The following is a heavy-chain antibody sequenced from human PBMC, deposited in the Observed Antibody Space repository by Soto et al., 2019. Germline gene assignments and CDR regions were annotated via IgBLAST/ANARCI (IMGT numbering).Heavy chain of an antibody. CDR1: GFPLSTSGVA. J-gene: IGHJ4*02. CDR3: APRRPTRLAFDS. V-gene: IGHV2-5*02. Sequence: QITLKESGPTLVKPTQTLTLTCTFSGFPLSTSGVAVGWVRQPPGKALEWLALIDWGDNKRYRSSLQSRLTITKDTSKNQVVLTMTNMDPVDTGTYYCAPRRPTRLAFDSWGQGTLVSVSS. CDR2: IDWGDNK.